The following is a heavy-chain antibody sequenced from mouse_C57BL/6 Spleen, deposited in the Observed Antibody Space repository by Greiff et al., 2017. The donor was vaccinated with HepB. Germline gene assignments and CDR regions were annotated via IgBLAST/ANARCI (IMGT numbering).Heavy chain of an antibody. V-gene: IGHV1-7*01. D-gene: IGHD1-1*01. J-gene: IGHJ1*03. CDR1: GYTFTSYW. CDR3: AREGVITKGYFDV. Sequence: VQRVESGAELAKPGASVKLSCKASGYTFTSYWMHWVKQRPGQGLEWIGYINPSSGYTKYNQKFKDKATLTADKSSSTAYMQLSSLTYEDSAVYYCAREGVITKGYFDVWGTGTTVTVSS. CDR2: INPSSGYT.